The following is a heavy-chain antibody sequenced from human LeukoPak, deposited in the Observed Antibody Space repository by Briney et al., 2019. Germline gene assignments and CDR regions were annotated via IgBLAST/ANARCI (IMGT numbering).Heavy chain of an antibody. CDR3: ARISRWGPD. CDR1: GGSINNTLFY. D-gene: IGHD3-16*01. V-gene: IGHV4-39*07. J-gene: IGHJ4*02. Sequence: SETLSLTCTVSGGSINNTLFYWGWIRQPPGKGLEWIGTVYYDGINYSSPSLKSRAATSVDTSKNQFSLRLSSVTAADTAVYYCARISRWGPDWGQGILVTVSS. CDR2: VYYDGIN.